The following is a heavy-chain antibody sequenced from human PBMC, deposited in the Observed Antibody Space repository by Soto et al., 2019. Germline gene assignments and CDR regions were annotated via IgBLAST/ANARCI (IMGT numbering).Heavy chain of an antibody. V-gene: IGHV3-30-3*01. CDR2: ISYDGSNK. CDR3: ARERGGSFYGMDV. J-gene: IGHJ6*02. D-gene: IGHD1-26*01. CDR1: GFTFSSYA. Sequence: GGSLRLSCAASGFTFSSYAMHWVRQAPGKGLEWVAVISYDGSNKYYADSVKGRFTISRDNSKNTLYLQMNSLRAEDTAVYYCARERGGSFYGMDVWGQGTTVTVSS.